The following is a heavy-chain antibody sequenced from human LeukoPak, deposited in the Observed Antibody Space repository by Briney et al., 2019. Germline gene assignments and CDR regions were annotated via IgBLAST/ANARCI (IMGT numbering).Heavy chain of an antibody. V-gene: IGHV4-4*07. J-gene: IGHJ4*02. CDR2: IYASGNT. CDR3: ARHEAAAGLKEATDFDY. D-gene: IGHD6-13*01. Sequence: SETLSLTCTVSGGSISSYYWSWVRQPAGKGLEWIGRIYASGNTNYNPSLKGRVTMSLDTSKNQFSLNLSSVTAADTAVYYCARHEAAAGLKEATDFDYWGQGTLVTVSS. CDR1: GGSISSYY.